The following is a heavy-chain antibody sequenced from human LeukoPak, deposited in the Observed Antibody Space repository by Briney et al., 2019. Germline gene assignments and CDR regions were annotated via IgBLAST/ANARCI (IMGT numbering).Heavy chain of an antibody. Sequence: GGSLRLSCAASGFTFSNYGMTWVRQAAGKGLEWVSVVSASGDVTFYADSVKGRFTISRDNSKNTVYLQMDGLRAEDTAIYYCAKGQRTSSTWELDYWGQGTLVTVSS. V-gene: IGHV3-23*01. CDR1: GFTFSNYG. J-gene: IGHJ4*02. CDR2: VSASGDVT. D-gene: IGHD6-25*01. CDR3: AKGQRTSSTWELDY.